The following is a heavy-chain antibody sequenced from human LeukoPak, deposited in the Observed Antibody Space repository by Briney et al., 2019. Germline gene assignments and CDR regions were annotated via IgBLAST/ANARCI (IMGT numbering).Heavy chain of an antibody. D-gene: IGHD4-11*01. CDR2: ISAYNGNT. CDR1: GGTFSSYA. Sequence: ASVKVSCKASGGTFSSYAISWVRQAPGQGLEWMGWISAYNGNTNYAQKLQGRVTMTTDTSTSTAYMELRSLRSDDTAVYYCAATPSTVTALHFDYWGQGTLVTVSS. J-gene: IGHJ4*02. V-gene: IGHV1-18*01. CDR3: AATPSTVTALHFDY.